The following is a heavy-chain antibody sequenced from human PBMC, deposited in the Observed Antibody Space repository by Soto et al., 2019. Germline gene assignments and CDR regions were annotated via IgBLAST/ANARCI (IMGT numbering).Heavy chain of an antibody. J-gene: IGHJ4*02. CDR2: IYYSGST. V-gene: IGHV4-31*03. CDR1: GGSVSSGGGNY. D-gene: IGHD6-13*01. CDR3: ARAPNSWYVYFAD. Sequence: SETLSLTCSVSGGSVSSGGGNYWSWIRQHPGKGLEWIGYIYYSGSTYYTTSLKSRVTISLDTSKNQFSLKLSSVTAADTAVYFCARAPNSWYVYFADWGQGTLVTVSS.